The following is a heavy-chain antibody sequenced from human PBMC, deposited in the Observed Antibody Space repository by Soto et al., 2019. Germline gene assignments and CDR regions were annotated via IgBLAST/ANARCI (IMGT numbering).Heavy chain of an antibody. D-gene: IGHD3-22*01. Sequence: PGGSLRLSCAASGFSIDDFAMHWVRQAPGKGLEWVSSISWGSGTIGYADSVTGRFSVSRDNAKNSLFLQMSSLKPEDTALYSCAKVNPGGNGDYECSWFDPWGQGXQVTVSS. CDR2: ISWGSGTI. V-gene: IGHV3-9*01. CDR1: GFSIDDFA. J-gene: IGHJ5*02. CDR3: AKVNPGGNGDYECSWFDP.